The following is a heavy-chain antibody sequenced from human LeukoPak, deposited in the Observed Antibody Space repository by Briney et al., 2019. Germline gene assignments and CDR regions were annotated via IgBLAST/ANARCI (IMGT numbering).Heavy chain of an antibody. CDR3: ARHFIAVADTADY. V-gene: IGHV4-39*01. Sequence: SETLSLTCTVSGGSISSSSYYWGWIRQPPGKGLEWIGSIYYSGSTYYNPSLKSRVTISVDTSKNQFSLKLSSVTAADTALYYCARHFIAVADTADYWGQGTLVTVSS. D-gene: IGHD6-19*01. CDR2: IYYSGST. J-gene: IGHJ4*02. CDR1: GGSISSSSYY.